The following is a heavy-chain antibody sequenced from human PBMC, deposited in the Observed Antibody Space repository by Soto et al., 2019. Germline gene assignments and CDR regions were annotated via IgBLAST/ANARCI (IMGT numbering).Heavy chain of an antibody. CDR2: IYTDGTT. Sequence: QVQPQGSGPGQVKPSETLSLTYTVSGDSISDYFYWSWNRQPAGKGLEWIGRIYTDGTTKYNPSLKSRVTLSLDKSKNQFSLRLSSVTAADTAVYYFAREVRGGFTGIFDQWGRGSRVTVSS. V-gene: IGHV4-4*07. D-gene: IGHD2-15*01. CDR3: AREVRGGFTGIFDQ. CDR1: GDSISDYFY. J-gene: IGHJ4*02.